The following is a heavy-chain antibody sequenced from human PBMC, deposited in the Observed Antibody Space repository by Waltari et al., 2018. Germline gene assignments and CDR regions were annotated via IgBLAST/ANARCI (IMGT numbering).Heavy chain of an antibody. CDR2: INEDGNAK. Sequence: EVQLVESGGGLVQPGGSLRITCAASGCNFISPGRGWVRQAEGKGLEWVANINEDGNAKYYVDSVKGRFAVSRDNAQNSLYLQMESLTAEDTAVYYCTRRFPNFYYYGMDVWGQGTAVTVSS. CDR1: GCNFISPG. D-gene: IGHD3-3*01. V-gene: IGHV3-7*03. CDR3: TRRFPNFYYYGMDV. J-gene: IGHJ6*02.